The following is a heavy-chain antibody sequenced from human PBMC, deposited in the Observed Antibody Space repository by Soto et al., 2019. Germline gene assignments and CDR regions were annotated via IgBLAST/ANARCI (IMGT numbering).Heavy chain of an antibody. CDR2: ISITTNYI. CDR3: ARESEDLTSNFDY. V-gene: IGHV3-21*06. Sequence: GGSLRLSCAASGFTFTRYSMNWVRQAPGKGLEWVSSISITTNYIYYGDSMKGRFTISRDNAKNSLYLEMNSLRAEDTAVYYCARESEDLTSNFDYWGQGTLVTVSS. CDR1: GFTFTRYS. J-gene: IGHJ4*02.